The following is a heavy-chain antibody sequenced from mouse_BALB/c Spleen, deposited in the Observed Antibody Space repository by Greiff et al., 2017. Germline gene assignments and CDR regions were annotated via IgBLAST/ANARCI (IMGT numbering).Heavy chain of an antibody. CDR2: ISSGGST. Sequence: EVQGVESGGGLVKPGGSLKLSCAASGFTFSSYAMSWVRQTPEKRLEWVASISSGGSTYYPDSVKGRFTISRDNARNILYLQMSSLRSEDTAMYYCARAPYYAMDYWGQGTSVTVSS. J-gene: IGHJ4*01. V-gene: IGHV5-6-5*01. CDR3: ARAPYYAMDY. CDR1: GFTFSSYA.